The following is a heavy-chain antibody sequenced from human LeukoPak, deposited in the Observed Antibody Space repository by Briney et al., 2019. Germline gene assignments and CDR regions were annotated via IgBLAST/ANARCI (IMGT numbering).Heavy chain of an antibody. CDR2: INPGDSDF. CDR3: ARGYCSGGTCRYVTKYFDY. Sequence: GESLKISCKGSGYNFTTYWIAWVRQMPGKGLEWMGIINPGDSDFRYSPSFQGQVTISADNSITTAYLQWSSLKASDTAMYYCARGYCSGGTCRYVTKYFDYWGQGTLVTVSS. V-gene: IGHV5-51*01. D-gene: IGHD2-15*01. CDR1: GYNFTTYW. J-gene: IGHJ4*02.